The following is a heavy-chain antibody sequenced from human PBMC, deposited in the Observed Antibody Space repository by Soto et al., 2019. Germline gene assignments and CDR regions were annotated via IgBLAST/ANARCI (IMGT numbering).Heavy chain of an antibody. V-gene: IGHV3-33*01. D-gene: IGHD1-20*01. CDR1: GFTFSNYG. CDR2: IWFDGSNK. CDR3: ARVGITATTFRGVEY. J-gene: IGHJ4*02. Sequence: QVQLVESGGGVVQPGRSLRLSCAASGFTFSNYGMHWVRQAPGKGLEWVAVIWFDGSNKYYADSVKGRFTISRDNSKNTRYLQMHSLRAEDTAVYYLARVGITATTFRGVEYWGQGTVVTVSS.